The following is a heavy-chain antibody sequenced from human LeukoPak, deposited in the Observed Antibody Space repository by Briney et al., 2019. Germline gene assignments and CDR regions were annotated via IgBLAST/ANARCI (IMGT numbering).Heavy chain of an antibody. J-gene: IGHJ6*03. CDR3: ARIFWSGYPYYYYCYMDV. D-gene: IGHD3-3*01. V-gene: IGHV4-34*01. CDR1: GGSFSGYY. Sequence: PSETLSLTCAVYGGSFSGYYWSWIRQPPGKGLEWIGEINHSGSTNYNPSLKSRVTISVDTSKNQFSLKLSSVTAADTAVYYCARIFWSGYPYYYYCYMDVWGKGTTVTVSS. CDR2: INHSGST.